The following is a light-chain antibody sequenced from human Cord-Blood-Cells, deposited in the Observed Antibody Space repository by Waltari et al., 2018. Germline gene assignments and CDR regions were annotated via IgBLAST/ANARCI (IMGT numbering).Light chain of an antibody. CDR3: QQSYSTPFT. CDR2: AAS. Sequence: DIQMTQSPSSLSASVGDRVTITCRASQSISSYLNWYQQKPGKAPKLLLYAASSLQSGVPSRFSGSGSGTDFTLTISSLQPEDFATYDCQQSYSTPFTFGPGTKVDIK. V-gene: IGKV1-39*01. CDR1: QSISSY. J-gene: IGKJ3*01.